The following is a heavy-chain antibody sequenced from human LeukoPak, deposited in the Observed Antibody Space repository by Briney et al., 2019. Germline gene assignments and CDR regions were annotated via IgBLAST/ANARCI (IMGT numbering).Heavy chain of an antibody. CDR2: ISYDGSNK. D-gene: IGHD6-13*01. Sequence: GGSLRLSCAASGFTFSSYGMHWVRQAPGKGLEWVAVISYDGSNKYYADSVKGRFTISRDNSKNTLYLQMNSLRAEDTAVYYCARGDYSSSWLRSDAFDIWGQGTMVTVSS. J-gene: IGHJ3*02. CDR1: GFTFSSYG. V-gene: IGHV3-30*03. CDR3: ARGDYSSSWLRSDAFDI.